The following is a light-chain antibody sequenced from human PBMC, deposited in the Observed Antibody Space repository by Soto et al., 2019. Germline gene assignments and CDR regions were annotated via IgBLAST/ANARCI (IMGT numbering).Light chain of an antibody. CDR3: QHYGSSPGT. CDR1: QSVSSSY. J-gene: IGKJ5*01. CDR2: DAS. V-gene: IGKV3-20*01. Sequence: IVLTQSPGTLSLSPGERATLSCRASQSVSSSYLAWYQQKPGQAPRLLIYDASSRATGIPDRFSGSGSGTDFTLTISRLEPEDVAVFYCQHYGSSPGTFGQGTRLEIK.